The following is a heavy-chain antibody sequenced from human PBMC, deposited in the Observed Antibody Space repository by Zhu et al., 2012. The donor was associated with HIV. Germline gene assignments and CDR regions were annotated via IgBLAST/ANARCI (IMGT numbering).Heavy chain of an antibody. Sequence: QVQLQESGPRLVKPSETLSLTCTVSGASVSSGNHYWSWIRQPPGKGLEWIGNIYYSGNTNYNISLKSRVIISVDVSKNQFSLNVKSVTAADTAEYYCARGRASSENYWYFDVWSPGTRVTVSS. CDR2: IYYSGNT. V-gene: IGHV4-61*01. CDR3: ARGRASSENYWYFDV. CDR1: GASVSSGNHY. J-gene: IGHJ2*01. D-gene: IGHD6-6*01.